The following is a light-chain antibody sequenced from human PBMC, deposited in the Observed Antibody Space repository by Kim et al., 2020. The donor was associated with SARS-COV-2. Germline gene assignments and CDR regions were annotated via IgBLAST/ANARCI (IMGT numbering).Light chain of an antibody. Sequence: WHRATLSCAARQSVSINLAWYLQKPGQAPSLPTYDTSTRATGIPARFSGSGYGTDFTLTISSLQSEDFAVYYCQQYNRWPPMYTFGQGTNLEI. CDR3: QQYNRWPPMYT. J-gene: IGKJ2*01. CDR1: QSVSIN. CDR2: DTS. V-gene: IGKV3-15*01.